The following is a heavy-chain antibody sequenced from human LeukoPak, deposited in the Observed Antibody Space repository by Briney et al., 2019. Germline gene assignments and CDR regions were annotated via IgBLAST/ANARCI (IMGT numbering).Heavy chain of an antibody. V-gene: IGHV1-2*02. CDR3: ARTYCSSTSCANWFDP. Sequence: ASVKVSCKASGYTFIGYYIHWVRQAPAQGLEWMGWINPNSGGTNYAQKFQGRVTMTRDTSISTAYMELSRLRSDDTAVYYCARTYCSSTSCANWFDPWGQGTLVTVSS. J-gene: IGHJ5*02. CDR2: INPNSGGT. CDR1: GYTFIGYY. D-gene: IGHD2-2*01.